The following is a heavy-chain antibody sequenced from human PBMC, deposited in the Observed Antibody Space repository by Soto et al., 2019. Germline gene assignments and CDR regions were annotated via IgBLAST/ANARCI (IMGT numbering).Heavy chain of an antibody. D-gene: IGHD3-16*01. CDR2: IYYSGST. CDR3: ARVGGINWFDP. CDR1: GGSISSGGYY. J-gene: IGHJ5*02. V-gene: IGHV4-31*03. Sequence: QVQLQESGPGLVKPSQTLSLTCTVSGGSISSGGYYWSWIRQHPGKGLEWIGYIYYSGSTYYNPSLKSRVTRSVDTSKNQFSLELSSVTAAGAAVYYCARVGGINWFDPWGQGTLVTVSS.